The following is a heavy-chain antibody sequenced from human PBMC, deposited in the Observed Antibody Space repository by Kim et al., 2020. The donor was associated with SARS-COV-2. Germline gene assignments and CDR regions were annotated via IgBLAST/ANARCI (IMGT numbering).Heavy chain of an antibody. V-gene: IGHV3-48*02. Sequence: GGSLRLSCAASGFTFGDYSMNWVRQAPGKGLEWISYISSSSSTIYYADSVKGRFTVSRDNAKNSLYLQMNSLRDEDTAVYYCARGLGATTGGHGYWGQGALVTVSS. CDR1: GFTFGDYS. D-gene: IGHD1-26*01. J-gene: IGHJ4*02. CDR2: ISSSSSTI. CDR3: ARGLGATTGGHGY.